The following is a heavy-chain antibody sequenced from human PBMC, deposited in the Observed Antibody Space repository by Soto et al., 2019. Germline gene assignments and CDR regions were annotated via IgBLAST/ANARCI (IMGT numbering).Heavy chain of an antibody. CDR3: ARDGTYYDFWSGYLTSARNYYYYGMDV. CDR2: IRAYNGNT. D-gene: IGHD3-3*01. CDR1: GYTFTSYG. J-gene: IGHJ6*02. V-gene: IGHV1-18*01. Sequence: ASVKVSCKASGYTFTSYGISWVRQAPGQGLEWMGWIRAYNGNTNYAQKLQGRVTMTTDTSTSTAYMELRSLRSDDTAVYYCARDGTYYDFWSGYLTSARNYYYYGMDVWGQGTTVTVSS.